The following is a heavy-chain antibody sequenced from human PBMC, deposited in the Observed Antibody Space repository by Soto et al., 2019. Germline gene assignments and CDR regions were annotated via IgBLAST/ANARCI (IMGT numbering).Heavy chain of an antibody. Sequence: GGSLRLSCAASGFTFSSYAMSWVRQAPGKGLEWVSAISGSGGSTYYTDSVKGRFTISRDNSKNTLYLQMNSLRAEDTAVYYCAKDPRETGGRDIWGQGTMVTVSS. V-gene: IGHV3-23*01. CDR1: GFTFSSYA. J-gene: IGHJ3*02. CDR3: AKDPRETGGRDI. D-gene: IGHD3-16*01. CDR2: ISGSGGST.